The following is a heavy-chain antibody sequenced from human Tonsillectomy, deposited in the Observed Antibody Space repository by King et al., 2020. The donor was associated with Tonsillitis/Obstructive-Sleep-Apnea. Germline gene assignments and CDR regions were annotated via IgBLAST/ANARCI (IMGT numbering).Heavy chain of an antibody. Sequence: VQLQQWGAGLLKPSETLSLTCAVSGGSFRGFYWSWIRQPPGKGLEWIGEINHSGSTNYNPSLKSRVTISVDTSENQFSLKLTSVTAADTAVYYCARQGGGFGAFDIWGQGTMVTVSS. D-gene: IGHD3-3*01. CDR3: ARQGGGFGAFDI. V-gene: IGHV4-34*01. CDR2: INHSGST. CDR1: GGSFRGFY. J-gene: IGHJ3*02.